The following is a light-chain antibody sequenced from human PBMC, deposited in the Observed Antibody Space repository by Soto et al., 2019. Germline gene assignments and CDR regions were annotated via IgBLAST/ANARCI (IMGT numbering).Light chain of an antibody. V-gene: IGKV1-5*01. Sequence: DIQMTQSPLTLSASVGDRVTITCRASHIISGWLAWYQQKAGKAPKLLIYDTSNLGSGVPPRFSGSGSVAEFTLTINSLQPDDYATYYCQQYSLYPATFGQGTTVEI. CDR1: HIISGW. CDR2: DTS. CDR3: QQYSLYPAT. J-gene: IGKJ1*01.